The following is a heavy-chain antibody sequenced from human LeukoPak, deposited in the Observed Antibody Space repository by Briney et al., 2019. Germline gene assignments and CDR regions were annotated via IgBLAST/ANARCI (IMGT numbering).Heavy chain of an antibody. CDR3: AKDPSVYYGDYIIR. Sequence: PGGSLRLSCAASEFTFSSYDMNWVRQAPGKGLEWVSGFSVSDKTTYYADSVKGRFTVSRDNSKNTLYLRINSLRAEDTAVYYCAKDPSVYYGDYIIRWGQGTLVIVSS. CDR1: EFTFSSYD. V-gene: IGHV3-23*01. D-gene: IGHD4-17*01. CDR2: FSVSDKTT. J-gene: IGHJ4*02.